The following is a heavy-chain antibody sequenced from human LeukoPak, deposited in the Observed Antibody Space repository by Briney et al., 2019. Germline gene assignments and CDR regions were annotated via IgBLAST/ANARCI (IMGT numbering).Heavy chain of an antibody. CDR1: GSTFSSYD. D-gene: IGHD5-18*01. CDR3: ARFGYSYGFDY. V-gene: IGHV3-13*05. Sequence: GGPLRLSCAASGSTFSSYDMHWVRQATGKGLEWVSAIGTACDPYYPGSVKGRFTISRENAQNSFYLQMNSLRAGDTAVYYCARFGYSYGFDYWGQGTLVTVSS. CDR2: IGTACDP. J-gene: IGHJ4*02.